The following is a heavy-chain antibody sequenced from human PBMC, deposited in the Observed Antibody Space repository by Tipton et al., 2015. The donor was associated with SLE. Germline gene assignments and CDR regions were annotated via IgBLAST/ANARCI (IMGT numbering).Heavy chain of an antibody. V-gene: IGHV3-74*01. CDR1: GFTFSSYW. D-gene: IGHD3-16*01. CDR3: ARVMGPG. CDR2: INTDGSTT. J-gene: IGHJ4*02. Sequence: SLRLSCAASGFTFSSYWMHWVRQAPGKGLVWVSRINTDGSTTSYADSVKGRFTVSRDNARNTLYLQMNSLRTEDTAVYYCARVMGPGWGQGTLVTVSS.